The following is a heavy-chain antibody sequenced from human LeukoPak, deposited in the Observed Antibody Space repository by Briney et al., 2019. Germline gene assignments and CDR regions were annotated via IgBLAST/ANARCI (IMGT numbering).Heavy chain of an antibody. CDR2: ISFSGTNA. J-gene: IGHJ5*02. Sequence: PGGSLRLSCAASGFTFRDSAMSWVRQTPGKGLEWVSLISFSGTNAYYADSVKGRFTISRDNSKDTLYLQMNSLRAEDTAIYYCTKYLIYGSGTAKWFDPWGQGTLVIVSS. V-gene: IGHV3-23*01. CDR3: TKYLIYGSGTAKWFDP. D-gene: IGHD3-10*01. CDR1: GFTFRDSA.